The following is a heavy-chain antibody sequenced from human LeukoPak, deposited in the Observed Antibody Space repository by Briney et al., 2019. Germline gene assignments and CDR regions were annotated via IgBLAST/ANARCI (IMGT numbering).Heavy chain of an antibody. V-gene: IGHV3-23*01. J-gene: IGHJ4*02. CDR3: ARDHRTPPHYYDSKAPFDY. CDR1: GFTFSSYA. CDR2: ISGSGGST. D-gene: IGHD3-22*01. Sequence: GGSLRLSCAASGFTFSSYAMSWVRQAPGKGLEWVSDISGSGGSTYYADSVKGRFTISRDNAKNTLYLQMNRLRAEDTAVYYCARDHRTPPHYYDSKAPFDYCGQGTLVTVSS.